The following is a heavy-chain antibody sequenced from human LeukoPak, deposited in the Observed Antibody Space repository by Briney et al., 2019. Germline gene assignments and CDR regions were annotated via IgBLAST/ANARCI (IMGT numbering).Heavy chain of an antibody. D-gene: IGHD3-16*02. V-gene: IGHV4-61*02. CDR2: IYIGVNP. CDR3: ASHLYDYVWGSYRYFY. CDR1: SGSISSGNYF. J-gene: IGHJ4*02. Sequence: PSETLSLTCIVSSGSISSGNYFWSWIRQPAGKGLEWIGRIYIGVNPDYNPSLKSRVTVSADTSKNQFSLKLSSVTAADTAVYYCASHLYDYVWGSYRYFYWGQGTLVTVSS.